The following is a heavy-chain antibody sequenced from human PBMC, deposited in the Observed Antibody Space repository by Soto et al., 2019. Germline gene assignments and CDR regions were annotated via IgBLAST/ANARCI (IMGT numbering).Heavy chain of an antibody. D-gene: IGHD3-9*01. CDR3: ARDPCDSLTPVYYYGMDV. CDR1: GGTFSSYA. Sequence: QVQLVQSGAEVKKPGSSVKVSCKASGGTFSSYAISWVRQAPGQGLEWMGGIIPIFGTANYAQKFQGRATITADKSTSTAYMELSSLRSEDTAVYYCARDPCDSLTPVYYYGMDVWGQGTTVTVSS. J-gene: IGHJ6*02. CDR2: IIPIFGTA. V-gene: IGHV1-69*06.